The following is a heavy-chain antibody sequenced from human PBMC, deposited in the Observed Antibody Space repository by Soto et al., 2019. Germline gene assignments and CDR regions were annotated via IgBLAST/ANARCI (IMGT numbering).Heavy chain of an antibody. J-gene: IGHJ6*02. V-gene: IGHV1-69*13. D-gene: IGHD3-16*01. CDR3: ARPSAVMVIGYYYSMDV. CDR1: GGTFSNYA. CDR2: ISPILSTP. Sequence: SVKVSCKSSGGTFSNYAFSWLRQAPGQGLEWLGGISPILSTPYYAQKFQGRVTITADESTSTAYMELSSLRSDDTAVYYCARPSAVMVIGYYYSMDVWGQGTTVTVSS.